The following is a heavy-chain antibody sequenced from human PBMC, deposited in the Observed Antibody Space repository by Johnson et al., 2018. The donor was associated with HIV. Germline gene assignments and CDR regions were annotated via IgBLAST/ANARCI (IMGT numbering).Heavy chain of an antibody. Sequence: EVQLVESGGGLVQPGGSLRLSCAASGFSVSNNYMSWVRQAPGKGLEWVSVIYSGGSTYYADSVKGRFTISRDNSKNTLYLQMNSLRAEDTAVYYCAKPLVGATRDDAFDVWGQGTMVTVSS. V-gene: IGHV3-66*01. J-gene: IGHJ3*01. D-gene: IGHD1-26*01. CDR3: AKPLVGATRDDAFDV. CDR1: GFSVSNNY. CDR2: IYSGGST.